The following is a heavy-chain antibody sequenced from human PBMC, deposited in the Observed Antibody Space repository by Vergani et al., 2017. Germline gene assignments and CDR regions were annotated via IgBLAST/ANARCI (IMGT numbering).Heavy chain of an antibody. CDR3: ASELRSYYYYYGMDV. J-gene: IGHJ6*02. D-gene: IGHD4-17*01. CDR2: IYYSGIT. V-gene: IGHV4-39*07. Sequence: QVQLQESGPGLVKPSETLSLTCAVSGYSISSSSYYWGWIRQPPGKGLEWIGIIYYSGITYYNPSLKSRVTISVDTSKKQFSLKLSSVTAADTAVYYCASELRSYYYYYGMDVWGQGTTVTVSS. CDR1: GYSISSSSYY.